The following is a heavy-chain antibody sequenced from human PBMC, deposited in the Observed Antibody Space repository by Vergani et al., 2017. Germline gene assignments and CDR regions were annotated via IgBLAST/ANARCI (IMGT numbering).Heavy chain of an antibody. J-gene: IGHJ5*02. Sequence: QVQLQQWGAGLLKPSETLSLTCAVYGGSFSGYYWSWIRQPPGKGLEWIGEINHSGSTNYNPSLKSRVTISVDKSKNQFSLKLSSVTAADTAVYYCARVGRYLNWFDPWGQRTLVTVSS. V-gene: IGHV4-34*01. CDR2: INHSGST. CDR1: GGSFSGYY. CDR3: ARVGRYLNWFDP. D-gene: IGHD2-15*01.